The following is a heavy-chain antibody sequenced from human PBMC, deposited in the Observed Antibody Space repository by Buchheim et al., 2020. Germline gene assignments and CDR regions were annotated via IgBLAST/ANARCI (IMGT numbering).Heavy chain of an antibody. D-gene: IGHD2-15*01. CDR2: IWYDGSNK. V-gene: IGHV3-33*01. J-gene: IGHJ6*02. Sequence: QVQLVESGGGVVQPGRSLRLSCAASGFTFSSYGMHWVRQAPGKGLEWVAVIWYDGSNKYYADSVKGQFTISRDNSKNPLYLQMNSLRAEDTAVYYCARDHGGCSGGSCYYYYGMDVWGQGTT. CDR1: GFTFSSYG. CDR3: ARDHGGCSGGSCYYYYGMDV.